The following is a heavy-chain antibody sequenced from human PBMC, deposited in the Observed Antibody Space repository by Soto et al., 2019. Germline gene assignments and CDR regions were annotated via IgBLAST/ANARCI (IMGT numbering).Heavy chain of an antibody. CDR2: IYYSGST. D-gene: IGHD3-22*01. CDR3: ARASHYYDSSGFFDY. V-gene: IGHV4-39*07. Sequence: SETLSLTCTVSGGSISSSSYYWGWIRQPPGKGLEWIGSIYYSGSTNYNPSLKSRVTISVDTSKNQFSLKLSSVTAADTAVYYCARASHYYDSSGFFDYWGQGTLVTVSS. J-gene: IGHJ4*02. CDR1: GGSISSSSYY.